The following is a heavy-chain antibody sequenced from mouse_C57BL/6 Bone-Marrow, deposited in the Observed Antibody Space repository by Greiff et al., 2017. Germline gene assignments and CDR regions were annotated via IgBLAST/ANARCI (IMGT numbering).Heavy chain of an antibody. D-gene: IGHD1-1*01. V-gene: IGHV1-59*01. CDR1: GYTFTSYW. Sequence: QVQLKQPGAELVRPGTSVKLSCKASGYTFTSYWMHWVKHRPGQGLEWIGVIDPSDSYTNYNQKFKGKATLTVDTSSSTAYMQLSSLTSEDSAVYDCARDYYGSSYDYWGKGTTLTVSS. CDR2: IDPSDSYT. CDR3: ARDYYGSSYDY. J-gene: IGHJ2*01.